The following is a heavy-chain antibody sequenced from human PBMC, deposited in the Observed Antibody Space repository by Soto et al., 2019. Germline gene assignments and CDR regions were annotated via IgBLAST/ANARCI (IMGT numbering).Heavy chain of an antibody. D-gene: IGHD2-15*01. Sequence: SVKVSCKASGGTFSSYAISWVRQAPGQGLEWMGGIIPIFGTANYAQKFQGRVTITADESTSTAYIELSSLRSEDTAVYYCARDLPECSGASCYAGAFDIWGQGTMVTVS. CDR1: GGTFSSYA. J-gene: IGHJ3*02. CDR2: IIPIFGTA. V-gene: IGHV1-69*13. CDR3: ARDLPECSGASCYAGAFDI.